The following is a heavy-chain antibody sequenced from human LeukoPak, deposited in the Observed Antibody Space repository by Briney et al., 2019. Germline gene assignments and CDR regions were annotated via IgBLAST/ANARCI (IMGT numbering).Heavy chain of an antibody. CDR3: AREPYRGYDRIAVAYYFDY. CDR2: ICSSSSCI. D-gene: IGHD5-12*01. V-gene: IGHV3-21*04. CDR1: GSTFSSYR. Sequence: GGSLSLSCAASGSTFSSYRITWVGQAQGKGWRWFSSICSSSSCIYYADSVHGRFTISRDNAKNSLYLQMNSLRAEETAVYYCAREPYRGYDRIAVAYYFDYWGPGTLVTVSS. J-gene: IGHJ4*02.